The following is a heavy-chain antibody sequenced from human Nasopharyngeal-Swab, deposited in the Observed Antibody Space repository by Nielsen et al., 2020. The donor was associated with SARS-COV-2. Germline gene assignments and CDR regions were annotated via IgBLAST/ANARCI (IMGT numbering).Heavy chain of an antibody. CDR1: GFSLSASGMC. V-gene: IGHV2-70*01. J-gene: IGHJ5*02. D-gene: IGHD6-13*01. Sequence: SGPTLVKPTQTLTLTCTFSGFSLSASGMCVSWIRQPPGKALEWLALIDWDDDKYYSTSLKTRLTISKDTSKNQVVLTMTNMDPVDTATYYCARIRRQQLANGVGWFDPWGQGTLVIVSS. CDR2: IDWDDDK. CDR3: ARIRRQQLANGVGWFDP.